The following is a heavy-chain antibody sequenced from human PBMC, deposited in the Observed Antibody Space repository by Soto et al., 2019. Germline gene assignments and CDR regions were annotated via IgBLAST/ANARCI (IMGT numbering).Heavy chain of an antibody. J-gene: IGHJ6*02. Sequence: SETLSLTCAVYGGSFSGYYWSWIRQPPGKGLEWIGEINHSGSTNYNPSLKSRVTISVDTSKNQFSLKLSSVTAADTAVYYCARLGWLFQYYYYGMDVWGQGTTVTVSS. CDR2: INHSGST. CDR1: GGSFSGYY. D-gene: IGHD3-9*01. V-gene: IGHV4-34*01. CDR3: ARLGWLFQYYYYGMDV.